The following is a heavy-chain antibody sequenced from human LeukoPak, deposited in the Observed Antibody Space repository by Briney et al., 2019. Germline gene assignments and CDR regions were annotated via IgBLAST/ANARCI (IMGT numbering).Heavy chain of an antibody. CDR3: AREDYYGSGSYYPYYYYYYMDV. CDR2: IYTSGST. Sequence: SETLSLTCTVSGGSISSYYWSWIRQPAGKGLEWIGRIYTSGSTNYNPSLKSRVTMSVDTSKNQFSLKLSSVTAANTAVYYYAREDYYGSGSYYPYYYYYYMDVWGKGTTVTVSS. J-gene: IGHJ6*03. CDR1: GGSISSYY. V-gene: IGHV4-4*07. D-gene: IGHD3-10*01.